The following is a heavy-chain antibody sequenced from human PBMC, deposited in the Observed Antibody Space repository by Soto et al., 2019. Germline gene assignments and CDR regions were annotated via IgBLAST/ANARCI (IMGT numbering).Heavy chain of an antibody. Sequence: SETLSLTCSVSGAALNSGNYYWSWIRQVPGKGLEWIGHIYVTGAVDYNPSLRDRITISQDTSERQFSLNLRLVTAADTAVYYCAILRIATNNYKWFDPWGQAIMVTVSS. D-gene: IGHD2-21*01. CDR3: AILRIATNNYKWFDP. CDR1: GAALNSGNYY. J-gene: IGHJ5*02. V-gene: IGHV4-31*03. CDR2: IYVTGAV.